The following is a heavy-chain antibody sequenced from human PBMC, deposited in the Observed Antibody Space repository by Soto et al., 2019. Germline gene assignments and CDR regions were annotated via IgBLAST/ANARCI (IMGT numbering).Heavy chain of an antibody. CDR3: AIDWDYYDSSGNPLDC. Sequence: GGSLTVSCAASRFSISQYYTSWFRQAPGKGLEWVSYISSSSSYTNYADSVKGRFTISRDNAKNSLYLQMNSLRAEDTAVYYCAIDWDYYDSSGNPLDCWGQGTLVTVSS. D-gene: IGHD3-22*01. V-gene: IGHV3-11*06. CDR2: ISSSSSYT. J-gene: IGHJ4*02. CDR1: RFSISQYY.